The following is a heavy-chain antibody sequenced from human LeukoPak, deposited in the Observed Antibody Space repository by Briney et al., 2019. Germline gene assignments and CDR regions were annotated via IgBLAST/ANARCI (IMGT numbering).Heavy chain of an antibody. CDR3: ARRGVGATSDYYGMDV. Sequence: SSETLSLTCTVSGGSISSSIYYWGWIRQPPGKGLEWIGSIYYSGSTYYNPSLKSRVTISVDTSKNQFSLKLSSVTAADTAVYYCARRGVGATSDYYGMDVWGQGTTVTVSS. CDR1: GGSISSSIYY. CDR2: IYYSGST. D-gene: IGHD1-26*01. J-gene: IGHJ6*02. V-gene: IGHV4-39*01.